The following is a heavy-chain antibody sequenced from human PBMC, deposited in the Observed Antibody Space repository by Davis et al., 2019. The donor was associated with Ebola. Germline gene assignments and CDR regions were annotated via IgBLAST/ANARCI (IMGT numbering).Heavy chain of an antibody. CDR2: IYYSGST. Sequence: SETLSLTCTVSGGSVIGGGYYWSWIRQPPGKGLEWIGYIYYSGSTNYNPSLKSRVTISVDTSKNQFSLKLSSVTAADTAVYYCARQSGYHPFDYWGQGTLVTVSS. D-gene: IGHD3-22*01. CDR3: ARQSGYHPFDY. J-gene: IGHJ4*02. V-gene: IGHV4-61*08. CDR1: GGSVIGGGYY.